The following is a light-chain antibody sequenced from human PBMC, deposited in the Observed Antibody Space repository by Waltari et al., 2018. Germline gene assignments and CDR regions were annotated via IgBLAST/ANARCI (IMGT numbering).Light chain of an antibody. CDR1: RSDIGAGHD. CDR3: QSYDRNLKAYV. V-gene: IGLV1-40*01. Sequence: QSVLTQPHSVSASPGQRVTISCNGSRSDIGAGHDCPGYQQLPGIAPKLLIYGNNNRPSGVPDRFSGSKSGTSASLAITGLRAEDEADYYCQSYDRNLKAYVFGTGTKVTVL. J-gene: IGLJ1*01. CDR2: GNN.